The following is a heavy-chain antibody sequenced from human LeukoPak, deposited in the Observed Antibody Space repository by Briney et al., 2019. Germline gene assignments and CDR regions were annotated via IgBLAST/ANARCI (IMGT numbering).Heavy chain of an antibody. CDR3: AKDGGEDYYDSSGYYFDY. D-gene: IGHD3-22*01. V-gene: IGHV3-23*01. J-gene: IGHJ4*01. Sequence: GGSLRLSCAASGFTFSSYAMSWVRQAPGKGLEWVSAISGSGGSTYYADSVKGRLTISRDNSKNTLYLQMNSLRAEDTAVYYCAKDGGEDYYDSSGYYFDYWGQGTLVTVSS. CDR2: ISGSGGST. CDR1: GFTFSSYA.